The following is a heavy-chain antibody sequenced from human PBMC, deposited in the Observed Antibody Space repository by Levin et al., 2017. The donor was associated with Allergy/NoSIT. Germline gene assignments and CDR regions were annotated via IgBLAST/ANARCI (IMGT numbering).Heavy chain of an antibody. Sequence: GGSLRLSCVASGFTFSSYSVHWVRQAPGKGLEWVALTSYDGSNKYYADSVKGRFTISRDNSKNTFSLQMNSLRTEDTAVYYCAREKATVTDYWGQGTLVTVSS. J-gene: IGHJ4*02. CDR1: GFTFSSYS. V-gene: IGHV3-30*04. D-gene: IGHD4-17*01. CDR2: TSYDGSNK. CDR3: AREKATVTDY.